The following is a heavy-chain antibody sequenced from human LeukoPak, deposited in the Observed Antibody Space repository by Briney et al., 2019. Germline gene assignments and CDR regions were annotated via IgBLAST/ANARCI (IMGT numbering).Heavy chain of an antibody. CDR3: ATDRGYYGSGSYYF. Sequence: ASVTVSFKVSGYTLTELSMHWVRQAPGKGLEWMGGFDPEDGETIYAQKFQGRVTMTEDTSTDTAYMELSSLRSEDTAVYYCATDRGYYGSGSYYFWGQGTLVTVSS. CDR1: GYTLTELS. CDR2: FDPEDGET. J-gene: IGHJ4*02. D-gene: IGHD3-10*01. V-gene: IGHV1-24*01.